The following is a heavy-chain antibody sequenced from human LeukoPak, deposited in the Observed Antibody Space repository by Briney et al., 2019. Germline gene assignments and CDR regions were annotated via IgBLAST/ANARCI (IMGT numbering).Heavy chain of an antibody. CDR1: GYTFTGYY. V-gene: IGHV1-2*02. Sequence: ASVKVSCKASGYTFTGYYMHWVRQAPGQGLEWMGWINPNSGGTNYAQKVQGRVTMTRDTSISTAYMELSRLRSDDTAVYYCARQDSGYDNIDYWGQGTLVTVSS. CDR2: INPNSGGT. J-gene: IGHJ4*02. D-gene: IGHD5-12*01. CDR3: ARQDSGYDNIDY.